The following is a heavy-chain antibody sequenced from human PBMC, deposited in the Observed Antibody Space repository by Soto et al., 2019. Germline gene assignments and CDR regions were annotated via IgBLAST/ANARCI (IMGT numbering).Heavy chain of an antibody. J-gene: IGHJ4*02. Sequence: SETLSLTCTVSGCSISSGGYYWSWIRQHPGKGLEWIGYIYYSGSTYYNPSLKSRVTISVDTSKNQFSLKLSSVTAADTAVYYCAKVLDASMVVNGYLYRGQGTLVTVSS. CDR3: AKVLDASMVVNGYLY. V-gene: IGHV4-31*03. D-gene: IGHD5-18*01. CDR2: IYYSGST. CDR1: GCSISSGGYY.